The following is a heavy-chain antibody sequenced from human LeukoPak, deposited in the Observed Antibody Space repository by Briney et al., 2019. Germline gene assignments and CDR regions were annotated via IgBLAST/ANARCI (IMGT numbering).Heavy chain of an antibody. CDR2: IYHSGTT. V-gene: IGHV4-38-2*02. CDR3: ARLLYYSIGWFDP. D-gene: IGHD3-10*01. J-gene: IGHJ5*02. Sequence: SETLSLTCTVSGYSISSGYYWGWIRQPPGKGLEWIALIYHSGTTYYNPSLKSRVTISVDTSKNQFSLKLSSVTAADTAVYYCARLLYYSIGWFDPWGQGTLVTVSS. CDR1: GYSISSGYY.